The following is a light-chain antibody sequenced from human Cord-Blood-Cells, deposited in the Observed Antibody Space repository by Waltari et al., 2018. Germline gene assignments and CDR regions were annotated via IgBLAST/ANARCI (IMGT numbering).Light chain of an antibody. CDR2: AAA. J-gene: IGKJ1*01. Sequence: DIQMTQSHSSLSASVGDSVTITCRASQSISSYLNWYQQKPGKAPKLLIYAAASLQSGVPSRFSGSGSGTDFTLTISSLQPEEFATYYCQQSYSTPWTFGQGTKVESK. CDR1: QSISSY. CDR3: QQSYSTPWT. V-gene: IGKV1-39*01.